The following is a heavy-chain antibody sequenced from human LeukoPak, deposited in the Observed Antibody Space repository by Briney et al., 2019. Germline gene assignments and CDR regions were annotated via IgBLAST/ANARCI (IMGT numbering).Heavy chain of an antibody. V-gene: IGHV4-39*01. CDR2: IYYTGNT. D-gene: IGHD3-10*01. J-gene: IGHJ4*02. CDR1: GVSISSSNSY. Sequence: SETLSLTCTVSGVSISSSNSYWGWIRQPPGKGLEWIGSIYYTGNTYYNASLKSRVTISIDTSKNQISLRLTSVTATDTAMYYCARRRGYYGSGSSFDYWGQGTLVTVSS. CDR3: ARRRGYYGSGSSFDY.